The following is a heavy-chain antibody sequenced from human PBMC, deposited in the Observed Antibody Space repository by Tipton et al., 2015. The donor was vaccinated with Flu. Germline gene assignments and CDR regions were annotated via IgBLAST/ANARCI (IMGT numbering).Heavy chain of an antibody. CDR1: GGSISSYY. Sequence: LRLSCTVSGGSISSYYWSWIRQPAGKGLEWIGRIYTSGSTNYNPSLKGRVTMSVDTSKNQFSLKLSSVTAADTAVYYCARGGTADGFYYYYGMDVWGQGTTVTVSS. V-gene: IGHV4-4*07. J-gene: IGHJ6*02. CDR3: ARGGTADGFYYYYGMDV. D-gene: IGHD1/OR15-1a*01. CDR2: IYTSGST.